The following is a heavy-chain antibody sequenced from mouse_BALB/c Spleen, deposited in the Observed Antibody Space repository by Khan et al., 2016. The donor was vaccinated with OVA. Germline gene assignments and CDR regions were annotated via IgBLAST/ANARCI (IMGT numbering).Heavy chain of an antibody. Sequence: VQLQQSGPELVKPGASVKMSCKASGYTFTYYVITWVKQRTGQGLEWIGEIYPGSGNASYTERFKGKATLTADKSSHTPHMHLSSLTYEDSAVYFYAGGEGYYVYFDYWGQGTTLTVSS. CDR3: AGGEGYYVYFDY. CDR2: IYPGSGNA. CDR1: GYTFTYYV. D-gene: IGHD2-3*01. J-gene: IGHJ2*01. V-gene: IGHV1-81*01.